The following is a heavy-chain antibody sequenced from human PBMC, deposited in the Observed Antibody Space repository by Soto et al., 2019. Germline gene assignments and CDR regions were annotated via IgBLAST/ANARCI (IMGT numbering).Heavy chain of an antibody. CDR1: GYTFTSYD. Sequence: ASVKVSCKASGYTFTSYDINWVRQATGQGLEWMGWMNPNSGNTGYAQKFQGRVTMTRNTSISTAYMELSSLRSEDTAVYYCARGPLLRFLEWSPVPLDYWGQGTLVTVSS. D-gene: IGHD3-3*01. J-gene: IGHJ4*02. V-gene: IGHV1-8*01. CDR3: ARGPLLRFLEWSPVPLDY. CDR2: MNPNSGNT.